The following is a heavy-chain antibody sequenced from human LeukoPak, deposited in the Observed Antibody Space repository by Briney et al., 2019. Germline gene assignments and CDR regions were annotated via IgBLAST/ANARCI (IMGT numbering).Heavy chain of an antibody. CDR1: VFTLSSDA. CDR3: GKDHGSRGQVLFGVFDI. CDR2: IIGSGGST. Sequence: GGSLRLSCAASVFTLSSDAMIWVRQAPGKGLEGVSSIIGSGGSTYYADYVEGRFTISRDNSKNTVYLQRNSLRAEDTAVYYCGKDHGSRGQVLFGVFDIWGQGTMVTVSS. D-gene: IGHD2-2*01. J-gene: IGHJ3*02. V-gene: IGHV3-23*01.